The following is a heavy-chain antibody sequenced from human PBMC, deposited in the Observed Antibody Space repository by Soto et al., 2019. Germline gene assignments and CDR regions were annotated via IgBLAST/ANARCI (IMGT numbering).Heavy chain of an antibody. CDR1: GGTFSSYT. V-gene: IGHV1-69*08. J-gene: IGHJ6*02. D-gene: IGHD2-21*02. Sequence: SVKVSCKASGGTFSSYTISWVRQAPGQGLEWMGRIIPILGTANYAQKFQGRVTITADESTSTAYMELSSLRSEDTAVYYCASGMYCGGDCYDYYYYGMDVWGQGTTVTVSS. CDR3: ASGMYCGGDCYDYYYYGMDV. CDR2: IIPILGTA.